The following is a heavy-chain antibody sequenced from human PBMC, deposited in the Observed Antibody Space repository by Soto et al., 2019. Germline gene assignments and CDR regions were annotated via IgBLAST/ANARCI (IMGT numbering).Heavy chain of an antibody. CDR1: GYSFTSYW. D-gene: IGHD2-15*01. CDR3: ARVYCSGGSCHDY. V-gene: IGHV5-51*01. Sequence: LGESLKISCKGSGYSFTSYWIGWVRQMPGKGLEWMGIIYPGDSDTRYSPSFQGQVTISADKSISAAYLQWSSLKASDTAMYYCARVYCSGGSCHDYWGQGTLVTVSS. J-gene: IGHJ4*02. CDR2: IYPGDSDT.